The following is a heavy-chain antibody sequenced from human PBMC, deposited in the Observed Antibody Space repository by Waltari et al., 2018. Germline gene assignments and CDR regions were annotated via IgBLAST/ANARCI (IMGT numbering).Heavy chain of an antibody. CDR2: ISYSWGT. D-gene: IGHD5-12*01. CDR3: ARGGYSGHDLSSSNSFGP. V-gene: IGHV4-59*01. J-gene: IGHJ5*02. CDR1: GASISSYY. Sequence: QVQLQESGPGLVKPSETLSLTCNVSGASISSYYWSWIRQPPGKGLEWIAYISYSWGTHYNPSPRSRVTISLGTSNNHCSLKLSSVTAADTAVYDCARGGYSGHDLSSSNSFGPWGQGTLVTVSS.